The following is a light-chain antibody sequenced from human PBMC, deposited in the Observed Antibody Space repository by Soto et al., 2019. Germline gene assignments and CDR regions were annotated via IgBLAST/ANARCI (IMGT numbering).Light chain of an antibody. J-gene: IGKJ5*01. CDR3: QQYENLPT. CDR2: DAS. Sequence: DIQMTQSPSSLSASVGDRVTITGRASQSISSYVNWYQQKPGRAPKLLIYDASNLEAGVPSRFRGSGSGTDFTFTISRLQPEDIATYYCQQYENLPTFGQGTRLETK. CDR1: QSISSY. V-gene: IGKV1-33*01.